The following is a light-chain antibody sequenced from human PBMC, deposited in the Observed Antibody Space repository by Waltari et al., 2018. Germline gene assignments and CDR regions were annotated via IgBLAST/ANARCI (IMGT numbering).Light chain of an antibody. CDR2: WAS. Sequence: DIVLTQSPDSLAVSLGERATINCKSSQGFLYNPNNKNYLAWYQQKPGQPPKLLIYWASTRESGVPDRFSGSGSGTDFTLTISSLQAEDVAVYYCHQYYIPPLTFGQGTRLEIK. CDR1: QGFLYNPNNKNY. V-gene: IGKV4-1*01. J-gene: IGKJ5*01. CDR3: HQYYIPPLT.